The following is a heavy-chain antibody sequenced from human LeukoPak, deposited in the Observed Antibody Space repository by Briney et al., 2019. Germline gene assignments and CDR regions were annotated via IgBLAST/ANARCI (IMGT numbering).Heavy chain of an antibody. CDR1: GFTFDDYA. Sequence: GGSLRLSCAASGFTFDDYAMHWVRQAPGKGLEWVSGISWNSGSIGYADSVKGRFTISRDNAKNSLYLQMNSLRAEDTVLYYCAKDADYGDYGGRNGYYYGMDVWGQGTTVTVSS. D-gene: IGHD4-17*01. J-gene: IGHJ6*02. V-gene: IGHV3-9*01. CDR3: AKDADYGDYGGRNGYYYGMDV. CDR2: ISWNSGSI.